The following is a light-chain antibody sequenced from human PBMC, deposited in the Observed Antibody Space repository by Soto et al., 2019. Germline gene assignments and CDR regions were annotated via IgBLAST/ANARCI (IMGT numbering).Light chain of an antibody. Sequence: DIQMTQSPSSLSASVGDRVTITCRASQSIDIYLNWYQQKPGSAPKVLIYAASSLQSGVPSRFSGSGSGTDFTLTISNLQLEDFATYYCQQTYSTLITFGQGTRLDIK. CDR1: QSIDIY. V-gene: IGKV1-39*01. J-gene: IGKJ5*01. CDR2: AAS. CDR3: QQTYSTLIT.